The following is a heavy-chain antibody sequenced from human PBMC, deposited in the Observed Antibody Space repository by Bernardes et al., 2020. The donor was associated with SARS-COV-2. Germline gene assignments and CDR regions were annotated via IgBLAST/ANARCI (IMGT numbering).Heavy chain of an antibody. CDR1: GGSMSSYY. CDR2: IYYSGST. V-gene: IGHV4-59*08. Sequence: DTLSLTCTVSGGSMSSYYWSWIRQPPGKELEWIAYIYYSGSTDYNPSLKSRVTISIDTSKNQFSLKLSSVTAADTAMYYCARLRADSLGGGFVSWGQGTLVTVSS. J-gene: IGHJ5*02. CDR3: ARLRADSLGGGFVS. D-gene: IGHD1-26*01.